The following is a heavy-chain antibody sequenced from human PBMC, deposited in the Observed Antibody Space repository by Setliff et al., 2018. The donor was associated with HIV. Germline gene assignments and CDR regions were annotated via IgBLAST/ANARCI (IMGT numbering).Heavy chain of an antibody. V-gene: IGHV4-39*07. CDR1: GGSIKSSSYY. CDR3: ARVRYDYVWGSYRSGYFFDY. D-gene: IGHD3-16*02. J-gene: IGHJ4*02. CDR2: INHSGST. Sequence: KSSETLSLTCTVSGGSIKSSSYYWSWIRQPPGKGLEWIGEINHSGSTSYNPSLKSRVTISVDTSKNQFSLKLNSVTAADTAVYYCARVRYDYVWGSYRSGYFFDYWGQGTLVTVSS.